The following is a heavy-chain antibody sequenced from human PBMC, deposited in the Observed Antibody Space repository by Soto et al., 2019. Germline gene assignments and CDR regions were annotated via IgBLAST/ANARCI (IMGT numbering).Heavy chain of an antibody. CDR3: ARTGTKENYYYYGMDV. V-gene: IGHV3-11*01. J-gene: IGHJ6*02. CDR2: ISSSGSTI. D-gene: IGHD1-7*01. Sequence: GGSLRLSCAASGFTFSDYYMSWIRQAPGKGLEWVSYISSSGSTIYYADSVKGRFTISRDNAKNSLYLQMNSLGAEDTAVYYCARTGTKENYYYYGMDVWGQGTTVTVSS. CDR1: GFTFSDYY.